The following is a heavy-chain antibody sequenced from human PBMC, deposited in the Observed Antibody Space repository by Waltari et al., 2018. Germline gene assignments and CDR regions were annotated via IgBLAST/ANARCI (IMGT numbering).Heavy chain of an antibody. Sequence: QLQLQESGPGLVKPSETLSLTCTVPGGSISSSSYYWGWIRQPPGKGLEWIGSIYYSGSTYYNPSLKSRVTISVDTSKNQFSLKLSSVTAADTAVYYCARSIAVAEYFDYWGQGTLVTVSS. J-gene: IGHJ4*02. CDR2: IYYSGST. CDR3: ARSIAVAEYFDY. D-gene: IGHD6-19*01. CDR1: GGSISSSSYY. V-gene: IGHV4-39*01.